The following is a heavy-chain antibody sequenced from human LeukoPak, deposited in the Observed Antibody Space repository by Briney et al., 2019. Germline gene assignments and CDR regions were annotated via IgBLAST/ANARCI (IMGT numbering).Heavy chain of an antibody. J-gene: IGHJ4*02. Sequence: PGGSLRLSCAASEFTFDDYAMNWVRQAPGKGLEWVSGINWNGGSTYYRDSVRGRFTISRDNAKNSLYLQMNSLRAEDTALYYCARVKGSGYRNSIDYWGQGTLVTVSS. CDR2: INWNGGST. CDR3: ARVKGSGYRNSIDY. V-gene: IGHV3-20*04. CDR1: EFTFDDYA. D-gene: IGHD3-3*01.